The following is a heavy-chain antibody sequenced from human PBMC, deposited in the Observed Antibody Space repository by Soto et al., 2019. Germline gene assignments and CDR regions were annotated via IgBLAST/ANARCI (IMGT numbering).Heavy chain of an antibody. Sequence: SETLSLTCSVSGAALTSGNYYWSWIRQVPGKGLEWIGHIYVTGAVDYNPSLRDRITISQDTSERQFSLNLRLVTAADTAVYYCARLRIATNNYKWFDPWGQGTLVTVSS. CDR3: ARLRIATNNYKWFDP. J-gene: IGHJ5*02. CDR1: GAALTSGNYY. V-gene: IGHV4-31*03. CDR2: IYVTGAV. D-gene: IGHD2-21*01.